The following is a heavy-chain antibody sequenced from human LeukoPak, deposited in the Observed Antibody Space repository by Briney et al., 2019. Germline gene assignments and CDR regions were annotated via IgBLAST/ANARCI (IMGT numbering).Heavy chain of an antibody. J-gene: IGHJ6*02. CDR3: ARLTDIVVVVAADPYYYGMDV. D-gene: IGHD2-15*01. V-gene: IGHV5-51*01. CDR2: IYPGDSDT. Sequence: GESLKISRKGSGYSFTSYWIGWVRQMPGKGLEWMGIIYPGDSDTRYSPSFQGQVTISADKSISTAYLQWSSLKASDTAMYYCARLTDIVVVVAADPYYYGMDVWGQGTTVTVSS. CDR1: GYSFTSYW.